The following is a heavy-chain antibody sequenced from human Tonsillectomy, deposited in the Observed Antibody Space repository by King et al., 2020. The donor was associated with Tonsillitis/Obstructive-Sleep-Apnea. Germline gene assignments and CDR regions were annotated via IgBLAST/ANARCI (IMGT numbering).Heavy chain of an antibody. CDR1: GYQFTGYF. J-gene: IGHJ6*02. CDR2: INPNSGGT. Sequence: VQLVESGAEVRKPGASVKVSCKASGYQFTGYFMHWVRQAPGQGLQWMGWINPNSGGTSYAQRFQGRVTMTRDTSVSTAYMELSSLKSDDTAVYYCAISHYDTRPSGGPYYYAMDVWGQGTTVTVSS. CDR3: AISHYDTRPSGGPYYYAMDV. D-gene: IGHD3-22*01. V-gene: IGHV1-2*02.